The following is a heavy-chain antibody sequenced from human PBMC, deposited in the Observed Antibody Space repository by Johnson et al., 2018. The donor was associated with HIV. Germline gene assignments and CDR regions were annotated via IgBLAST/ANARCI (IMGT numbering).Heavy chain of an antibody. CDR1: GFTFSSYA. V-gene: IGHV3-30*04. D-gene: IGHD1-26*01. J-gene: IGHJ3*02. Sequence: QVQLVESGGGVVEPGRSLRLSCAASGFTFSSYAMHWVRQAPGKGLEWVAVISYDGSNKYYADSVKGRFTISRDNSKNTLYLQMNSLRAEDTAVYYCARAKGWEVRDAFDIWGQGTMVTVSS. CDR3: ARAKGWEVRDAFDI. CDR2: ISYDGSNK.